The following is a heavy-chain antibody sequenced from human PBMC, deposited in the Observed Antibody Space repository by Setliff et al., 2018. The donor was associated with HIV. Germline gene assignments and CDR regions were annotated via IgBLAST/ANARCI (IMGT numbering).Heavy chain of an antibody. J-gene: IGHJ4*02. V-gene: IGHV3-11*06. D-gene: IGHD6-13*01. CDR1: GFTFNDYH. CDR3: ARVQQQLLQEDDYFDY. CDR2: IGSLGDK. Sequence: PGGSLRLSCVGSGFTFNDYHISWIRQAPGKGLEWISYIGSLGDKEYADSVKGRFTLSRDNFRNTLYLQMNSLRPEDTAVYYCARVQQQLLQEDDYFDYWGQGTLVTVSS.